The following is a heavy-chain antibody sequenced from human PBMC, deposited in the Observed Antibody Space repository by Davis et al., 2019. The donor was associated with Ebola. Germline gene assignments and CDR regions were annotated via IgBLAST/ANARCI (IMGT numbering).Heavy chain of an antibody. Sequence: PSETLSLTCAVYGGSLSDYYWNWIRQTPGKGLEWIGEINHRGRTKYNPSLKSRALLSIDTSRKQFSLKLTSVTAADTAVYYCASPHQIRGKNFFDCWGQGTLVTVSS. V-gene: IGHV4-34*01. CDR2: INHRGRT. J-gene: IGHJ4*02. D-gene: IGHD2-2*01. CDR1: GGSLSDYY. CDR3: ASPHQIRGKNFFDC.